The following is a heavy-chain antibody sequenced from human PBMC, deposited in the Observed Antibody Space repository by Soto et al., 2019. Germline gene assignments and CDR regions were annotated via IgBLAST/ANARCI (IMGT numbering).Heavy chain of an antibody. J-gene: IGHJ6*02. CDR2: VNRGGRT. V-gene: IGHV4-34*01. CDR1: GAAFSDYT. CDR3: ASSSLYGMDV. Sequence: SETLSLTCGLSGAAFSDYTWSWVRQAPGGGLHWIGEVNRGGRTKYSPSLERRLTISVDPSRNQVSLELRSVTAADTAVYYCASSSLYGMDVWGQGTTVTVSS.